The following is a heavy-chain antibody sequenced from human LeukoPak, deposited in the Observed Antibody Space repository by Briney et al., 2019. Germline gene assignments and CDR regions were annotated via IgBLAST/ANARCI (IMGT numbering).Heavy chain of an antibody. D-gene: IGHD6-6*01. J-gene: IGHJ4*02. V-gene: IGHV4-59*08. CDR1: GGSISSYY. CDR2: IYYSGST. Sequence: PSETLSLTCTVSGGSISSYYWSWIRQPPGKGLEWIGYIYYSGSTNYNPSLKSRVSISVDTSKNQFSLKLSSVTAADTAVYYCARQLGPRRPGDYWGQGTLVTVSS. CDR3: ARQLGPRRPGDY.